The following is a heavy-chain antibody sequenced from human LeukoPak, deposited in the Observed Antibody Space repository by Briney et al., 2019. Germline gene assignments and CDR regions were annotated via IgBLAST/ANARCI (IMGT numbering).Heavy chain of an antibody. J-gene: IGHJ5*02. CDR1: GYSFTNYW. Sequence: GESLKISCKGSGYSFTNYWIGWVRQMPGKGLEWMGIIYPGDSDTRYSPSFQGQVTISADKSISTAYLQWSSLKASDTAMYYCARANFWSGYYIDPWGQGTLVTVPS. D-gene: IGHD3-3*01. V-gene: IGHV5-51*01. CDR2: IYPGDSDT. CDR3: ARANFWSGYYIDP.